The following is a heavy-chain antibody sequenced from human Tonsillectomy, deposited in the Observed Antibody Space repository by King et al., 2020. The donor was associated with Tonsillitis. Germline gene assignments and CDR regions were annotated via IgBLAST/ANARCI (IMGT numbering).Heavy chain of an antibody. CDR2: NNHRGVT. Sequence: VQLQQWGAGLLKPSETLSLTCVVYGEPFNGYFWSWIRQSPGKGLEWIGDNNHRGVTTYNPSLRGRLAMSVDTSKNHFSLKLNSVTAADTAVYYCAGQWLAEVWFGPWGQGTPVTVSS. D-gene: IGHD6-19*01. V-gene: IGHV4-34*01. CDR3: AGQWLAEVWFGP. CDR1: GEPFNGYF. J-gene: IGHJ5*02.